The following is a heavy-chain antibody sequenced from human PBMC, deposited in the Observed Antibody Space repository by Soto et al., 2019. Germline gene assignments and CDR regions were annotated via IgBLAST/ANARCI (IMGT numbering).Heavy chain of an antibody. CDR3: AKRSPYSSGWYSPIFDY. D-gene: IGHD6-13*01. CDR2: ISESGGST. J-gene: IGHJ4*02. CDR1: GFSFSDYA. Sequence: GGSLRLSCAASGFSFSDYAMSWVRQAPGKGLEWVSVISESGGSTHYADSVRGRFTASRDNSKNSLSLRMNSLRDEDTAVYFCAKRSPYSSGWYSPIFDYWGQGALVTVSS. V-gene: IGHV3-23*01.